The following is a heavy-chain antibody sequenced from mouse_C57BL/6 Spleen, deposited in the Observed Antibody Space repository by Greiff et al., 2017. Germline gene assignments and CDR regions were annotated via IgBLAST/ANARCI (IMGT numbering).Heavy chain of an antibody. CDR2: IYPGSGST. CDR3: ARWADYSNYDAMDY. J-gene: IGHJ4*01. Sequence: QVQLQQPGAELVKPGASVKMSCKASGYTFTSYWITWVKQRPGQGLEWIGDIYPGSGSTNYNAKFKSKATLTVDTSSSTAYMQLSRLTSEDSAVYYCARWADYSNYDAMDYWGQGTSVTVSS. D-gene: IGHD2-5*01. CDR1: GYTFTSYW. V-gene: IGHV1-55*01.